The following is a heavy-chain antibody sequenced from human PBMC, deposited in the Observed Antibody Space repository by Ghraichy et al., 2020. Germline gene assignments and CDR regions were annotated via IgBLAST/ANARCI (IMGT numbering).Heavy chain of an antibody. D-gene: IGHD6-13*01. CDR2: IYYSGST. J-gene: IGHJ5*02. CDR3: ARQAAGPPANWFDP. Sequence: SETLSLTCTVSGGSISSSSYYWGWIRQPPGKGLEWIGSIYYSGSTYYNPSLKSRVTISVDTSKNQFSLKLSSVTAADTAVYYCARQAAGPPANWFDPWGQGTLVTVSS. V-gene: IGHV4-39*01. CDR1: GGSISSSSYY.